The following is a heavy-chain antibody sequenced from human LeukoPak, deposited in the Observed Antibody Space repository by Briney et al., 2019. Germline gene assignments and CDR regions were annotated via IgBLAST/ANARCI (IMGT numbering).Heavy chain of an antibody. CDR2: INPNSGVT. V-gene: IGHV1-2*02. J-gene: IGHJ5*02. D-gene: IGHD2-2*01. CDR3: AKGAEYADTNWFDP. Sequence: ASVKVSCKASGYTVTGYFIHWVRQAPGHGLEWMGWINPNSGVTNCAQKFQGRVTMTRDTSISTAYMDLSRLRSDDTAVYYCAKGAEYADTNWFDPWGQGTLVTVSS. CDR1: GYTVTGYF.